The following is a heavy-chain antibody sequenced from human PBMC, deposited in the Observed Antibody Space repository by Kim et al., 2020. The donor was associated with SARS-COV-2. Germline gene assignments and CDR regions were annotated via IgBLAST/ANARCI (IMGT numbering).Heavy chain of an antibody. V-gene: IGHV3-23*01. J-gene: IGHJ4*02. CDR2: ISGSGGST. CDR3: AKSQQGLYYDILTGNSDY. D-gene: IGHD3-9*01. Sequence: GGSLRLSCAASGFTFSSYAMSWVRQAPGKGLEWVSAISGSGGSTYYADSVKGRFTISRDNSKNTLYLEMNSLRAEDTAVYYCAKSQQGLYYDILTGNSDYWGQGTLVTVSS. CDR1: GFTFSSYA.